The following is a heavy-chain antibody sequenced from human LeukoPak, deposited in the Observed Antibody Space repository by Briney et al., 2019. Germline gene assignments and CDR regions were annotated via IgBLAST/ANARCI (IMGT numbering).Heavy chain of an antibody. CDR1: GFTFSSYA. J-gene: IGHJ4*02. CDR2: ISGSGGST. V-gene: IGHV3-23*01. Sequence: GGSLRLSCAASGFTFSSYAMSRVRQTPGKGLEWVSAISGSGGSTYYADSVKGRFTISRDNSKNTLYLLMNSLRAEDTAVYYCARARSSGSHGDYWGQGTLVTVSS. CDR3: ARARSSGSHGDY. D-gene: IGHD6-19*01.